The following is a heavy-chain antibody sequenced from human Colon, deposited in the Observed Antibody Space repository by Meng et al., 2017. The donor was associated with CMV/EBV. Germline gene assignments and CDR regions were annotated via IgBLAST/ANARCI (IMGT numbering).Heavy chain of an antibody. CDR1: GGSFSGYY. CDR2: INHSGST. D-gene: IGHD2-21*01. Sequence: SETLSLTCTVDGGSFSGYYWSWIRQAPRKGLEWIAEINHSGSTNYNPSLKSRVTMSVDTSKRQFSLKLTSVTAADMAVYYCARQYCGGDCYFGSNAFDIWGQGTMVTVSS. V-gene: IGHV4-34*01. CDR3: ARQYCGGDCYFGSNAFDI. J-gene: IGHJ3*02.